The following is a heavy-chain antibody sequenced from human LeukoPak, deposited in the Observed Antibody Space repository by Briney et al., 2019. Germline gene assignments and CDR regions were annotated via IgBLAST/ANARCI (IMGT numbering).Heavy chain of an antibody. Sequence: GESLKISCKASGYTFTNYWIGWVRQMPGNGLEWMGIIYPGDSDTRYSPSFQGQVTISADKSISTAYLQWSSLKASDTAMYYCARNPYYYDSSGYNRLFDYWGQGTLVTVSS. CDR1: GYTFTNYW. CDR3: ARNPYYYDSSGYNRLFDY. D-gene: IGHD3-22*01. J-gene: IGHJ4*02. V-gene: IGHV5-51*01. CDR2: IYPGDSDT.